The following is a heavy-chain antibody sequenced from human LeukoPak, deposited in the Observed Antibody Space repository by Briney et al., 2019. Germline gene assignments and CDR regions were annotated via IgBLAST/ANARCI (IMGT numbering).Heavy chain of an antibody. CDR1: GGSISSSSYY. Sequence: PSETLSLTCTVSGGSISSSSYYWGWIRQPPGKGLEWIGSIYYSGSTYYNPSLKSRVTISVDTSKNQFSLKLSSVTAADTAVYYCARDGVTTRPSYYMDVWGKGTTVTVSS. CDR2: IYYSGST. CDR3: ARDGVTTRPSYYMDV. J-gene: IGHJ6*03. V-gene: IGHV4-39*07. D-gene: IGHD4-11*01.